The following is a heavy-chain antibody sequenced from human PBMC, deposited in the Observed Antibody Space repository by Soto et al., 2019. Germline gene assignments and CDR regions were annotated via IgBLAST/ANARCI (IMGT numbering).Heavy chain of an antibody. V-gene: IGHV4-38-2*01. CDR2: MYHSGIT. J-gene: IGHJ6*02. CDR3: ARSMYSTSAQLYYGMDV. Sequence: SETLSLTCAVSGYSIRSGYFWGWIRQPPGKGLEWIGSMYHSGITYYNLSLKSRVTISVDTSKNQLSLKLSSATAADTAVYYCARSMYSTSAQLYYGMDVWGQGTKVTVSS. CDR1: GYSIRSGYF. D-gene: IGHD6-6*01.